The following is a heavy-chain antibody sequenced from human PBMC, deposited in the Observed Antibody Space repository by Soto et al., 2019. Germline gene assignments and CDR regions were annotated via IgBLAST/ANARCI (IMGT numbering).Heavy chain of an antibody. V-gene: IGHV4-59*08. CDR2: IYYSVST. J-gene: IGHJ5*02. Sequence: SETLSLTCTVSGGSISSYYWSWIRQPPGKGLEWIGYIYYSVSTNYNPSLKIRVTISVDTSKNQFSLKLSSVTAADTAVYYCARSVTPWGQGTLVTVSS. D-gene: IGHD3-10*01. CDR3: ARSVTP. CDR1: GGSISSYY.